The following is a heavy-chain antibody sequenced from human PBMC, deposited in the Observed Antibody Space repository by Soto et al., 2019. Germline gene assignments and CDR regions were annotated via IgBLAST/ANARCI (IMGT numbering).Heavy chain of an antibody. CDR2: TIPIFGTA. V-gene: IGHV1-69*12. Sequence: QVQLVQSGAEVKKPGSSVKVSCKASGGTFSSYAISWVRQAPGQGLERRGGTIPIFGTANYAQKFQGRVTITGDESTSTAYMELSSRSSEDTAVYYCARGGGGGATTRGWYFDLWGRGTLVTVSS. CDR1: GGTFSSYA. D-gene: IGHD1-26*01. J-gene: IGHJ2*01. CDR3: ARGGGGGATTRGWYFDL.